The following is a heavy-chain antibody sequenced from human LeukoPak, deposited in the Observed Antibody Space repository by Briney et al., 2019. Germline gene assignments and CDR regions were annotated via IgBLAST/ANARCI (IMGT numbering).Heavy chain of an antibody. D-gene: IGHD3-22*01. Sequence: GGSLRLSCAASGFSFSSYAIHWVRQAPGKGLEWVAVISYDGSNKYYADSVKGRFTISRDNSKNTLYLQMNSLRAEDTAVYHCAGEYGGYFAFDIWGQGTMVTVSS. CDR1: GFSFSSYA. CDR3: AGEYGGYFAFDI. V-gene: IGHV3-30-3*01. CDR2: ISYDGSNK. J-gene: IGHJ3*02.